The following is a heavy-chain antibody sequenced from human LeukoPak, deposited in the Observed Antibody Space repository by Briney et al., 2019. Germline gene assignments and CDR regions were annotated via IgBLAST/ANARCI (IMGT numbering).Heavy chain of an antibody. CDR3: ARDLSSGYYFDY. CDR2: IYYSGST. CDR1: GGSISSYY. V-gene: IGHV4-59*01. J-gene: IGHJ4*02. Sequence: PSETLSLTCTVSGGSISSYYWSWIRQPPGKGMEWIGYIYYSGSTNYNPSLKSRVTISVDTSKNQFSLKLSSVTAADTAVYYCARDLSSGYYFDYWGQGTLVTVSS. D-gene: IGHD3-22*01.